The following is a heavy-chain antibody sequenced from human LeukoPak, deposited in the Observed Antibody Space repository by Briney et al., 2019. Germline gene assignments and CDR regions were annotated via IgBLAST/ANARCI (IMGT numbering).Heavy chain of an antibody. D-gene: IGHD3-3*01. CDR3: ARVVWSGLGGIDY. CDR1: GFTFSSYA. V-gene: IGHV3-30*04. CDR2: ISYDGSNK. J-gene: IGHJ4*02. Sequence: QTGGSLRLSCAASGFTFSSYAMHWVRQAPGKGLEWVAVISYDGSNKYYADSVKGRFTISRDNSKNTLYLQMNSLRAEDTAVYYCARVVWSGLGGIDYWGQGTLVTVSS.